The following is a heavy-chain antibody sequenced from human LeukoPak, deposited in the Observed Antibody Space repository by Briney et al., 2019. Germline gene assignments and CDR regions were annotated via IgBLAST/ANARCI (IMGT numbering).Heavy chain of an antibody. CDR1: GYTFTCYY. J-gene: IGHJ5*01. Sequence: ASVKVSFKASGYTFTCYYMHWVRQAPAQGLERMGWINPNSGGTNYAYEFQGRVPMTRDTSISTAYMELSRLRSDDTAVYYCARDLPIVGATRVNWFDSWGQGGLVTVCS. CDR3: ARDLPIVGATRVNWFDS. D-gene: IGHD1-26*01. CDR2: INPNSGGT. V-gene: IGHV1-2*02.